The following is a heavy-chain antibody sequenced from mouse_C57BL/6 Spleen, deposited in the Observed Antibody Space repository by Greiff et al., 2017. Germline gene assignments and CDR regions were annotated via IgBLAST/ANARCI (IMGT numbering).Heavy chain of an antibody. CDR2: ISSGSSTI. Sequence: EVQLVESGGGLVKPGASLKLSCAASGFTFSDYGMHWVRQAPEQGLEWVAYISSGSSTIYYADTVKGRFTISRDNAKNTLFLQMTSLRSEDTAMYYCARPYEVWGQGTLVTVSA. D-gene: IGHD2-3*01. CDR3: ARPYEV. J-gene: IGHJ3*01. V-gene: IGHV5-17*01. CDR1: GFTFSDYG.